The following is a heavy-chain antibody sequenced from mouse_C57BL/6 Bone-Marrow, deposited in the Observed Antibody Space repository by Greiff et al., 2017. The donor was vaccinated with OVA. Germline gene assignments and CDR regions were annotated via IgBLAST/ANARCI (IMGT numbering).Heavy chain of an antibody. V-gene: IGHV7-1*01. J-gene: IGHJ3*01. Sequence: EVKVVESGGGLVQSGRSLRLSCATSGFTFSDFYMEWVRQAPGKGLECIAASRNKANDYTTEYSASVKGRFIVSRDTSQSILYLQMNALRAEDTAIYYCARDADDYGFAYWGQGTLVTVSA. CDR1: GFTFSDFY. CDR2: SRNKANDYTT. D-gene: IGHD2-4*01. CDR3: ARDADDYGFAY.